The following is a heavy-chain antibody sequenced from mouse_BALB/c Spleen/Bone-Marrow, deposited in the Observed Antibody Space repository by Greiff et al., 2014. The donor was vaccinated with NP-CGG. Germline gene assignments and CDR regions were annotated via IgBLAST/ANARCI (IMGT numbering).Heavy chain of an antibody. CDR2: INPDSSTI. J-gene: IGHJ1*01. D-gene: IGHD1-1*01. V-gene: IGHV4-1*02. Sequence: DVMLVESGGGLVQPGGSLKLSCAASGFDFSRYWMSWVRQAPGKGLEWIGEINPDSSTINYTPSLKDKFIISRDNAKNTLYLQMXXXRSEDTALYYCARLNYYGSLFVWGAGTTVTVSS. CDR3: ARLNYYGSLFV. CDR1: GFDFSRYW.